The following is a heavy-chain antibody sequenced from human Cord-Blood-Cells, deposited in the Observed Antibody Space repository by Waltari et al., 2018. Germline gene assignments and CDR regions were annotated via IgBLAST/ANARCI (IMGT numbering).Heavy chain of an antibody. CDR1: GFTFRSYA. CDR2: ISGSGGRT. J-gene: IGHJ1*01. D-gene: IGHD3-3*01. V-gene: IGHV3-23*01. Sequence: EVQLLESGGGLVQPGGSLRLSCAASGFTFRSYAMSWVRQAPGKGLEWVSPISGSGGRTYYADSVKGRFTNSRDNSKNTQYLQMNSLRAEDTAVYYCAKERPGEYYDFWSGYYEYFQHWGQGTLVTVSS. CDR3: AKERPGEYYDFWSGYYEYFQH.